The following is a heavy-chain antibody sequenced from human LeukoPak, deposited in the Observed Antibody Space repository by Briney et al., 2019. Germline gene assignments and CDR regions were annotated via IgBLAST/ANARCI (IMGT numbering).Heavy chain of an antibody. Sequence: SETLSLTCTVSGGSISSSSYYWGWIRQPPGKGLGWIGSIYYSGSTYYNPSLKSRVTISVDTSKNQFSLKLSSVTAADTAVYYCARSPGSGGYNRIFDYWGQGTLVTVSS. V-gene: IGHV4-39*07. CDR1: GGSISSSSYY. J-gene: IGHJ4*02. CDR3: ARSPGSGGYNRIFDY. D-gene: IGHD5-24*01. CDR2: IYYSGST.